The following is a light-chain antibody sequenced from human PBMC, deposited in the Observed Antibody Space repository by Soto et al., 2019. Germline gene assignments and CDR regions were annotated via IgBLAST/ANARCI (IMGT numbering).Light chain of an antibody. CDR2: GAS. J-gene: IGKJ1*01. Sequence: EIVLTQSPGTLSLSPGERATLSCRASQSISGAYLAWYRQKPGQAPRPLIYGASSRATGIPDRFSGRGSGIDFTLTISRLEPEDFAVYYCQQHDTSPWTCGQGTRVEIK. V-gene: IGKV3-20*01. CDR1: QSISGAY. CDR3: QQHDTSPWT.